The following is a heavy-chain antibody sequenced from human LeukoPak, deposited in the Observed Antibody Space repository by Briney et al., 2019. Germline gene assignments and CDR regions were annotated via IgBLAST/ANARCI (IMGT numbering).Heavy chain of an antibody. CDR3: AKDAPPPYCSGGSCCPLEFDY. D-gene: IGHD2-15*01. J-gene: IGHJ4*02. CDR1: GFIVSTNY. Sequence: GGSLRLSCAASGFIVSTNYMSWVRQAPGKGLEWVSVIYSGGSTKYADSVKGRFTISRDNSKNTLYLQMNSLRAEDTAVYYCAKDAPPPYCSGGSCCPLEFDYWGQGTLVTVSS. V-gene: IGHV3-53*05. CDR2: IYSGGST.